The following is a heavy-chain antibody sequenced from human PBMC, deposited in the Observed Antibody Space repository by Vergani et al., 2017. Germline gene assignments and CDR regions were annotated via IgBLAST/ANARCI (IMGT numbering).Heavy chain of an antibody. D-gene: IGHD3-22*01. J-gene: IGHJ6*02. CDR1: GGSISSSSYY. V-gene: IGHV4-39*07. CDR3: ARDRSHYYDSSGYYGHYYYYGMDV. CDR2: IYYSGST. Sequence: QLQLQESGPGLVKPSETLSLTCTVSGGSISSSSYYWGWIRQPPGKGLEWIGSIYYSGSTYYNPSLKSRVTISVDTSKNQFSLKLSSVTAADTAVYYCARDRSHYYDSSGYYGHYYYYGMDVWGQGTTVTVSS.